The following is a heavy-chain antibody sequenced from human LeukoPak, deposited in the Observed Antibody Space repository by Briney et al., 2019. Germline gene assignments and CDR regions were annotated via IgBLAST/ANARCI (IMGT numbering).Heavy chain of an antibody. J-gene: IGHJ4*02. D-gene: IGHD2-8*02. CDR2: INQDGSVI. CDR3: ATSSGAPGNM. Sequence: PGGSLGLSRAVSGVYWMSWVRQAPGKGLEWVANINQDGSVIYYVDSVKGRFTISRDNAKNSLYLQMNSLRAEDTGVYYCATSSGAPGNMWGQGTLVTVSS. CDR1: GVYW. V-gene: IGHV3-7*01.